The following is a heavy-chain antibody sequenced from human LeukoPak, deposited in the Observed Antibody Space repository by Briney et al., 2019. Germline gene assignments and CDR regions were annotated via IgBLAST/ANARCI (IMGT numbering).Heavy chain of an antibody. Sequence: SETLSLTCTVSGGSISSYYWSWIRQAPGKGLEWIGYINHSGSSNYNPSLKSRVTISIDTSKNQFSLKLSSVTAADTAVYYCARASLYYDFWSGPNNWFDPWGQGTLVTVSS. V-gene: IGHV4-59*01. J-gene: IGHJ5*02. CDR3: ARASLYYDFWSGPNNWFDP. D-gene: IGHD3-3*01. CDR1: GGSISSYY. CDR2: INHSGSS.